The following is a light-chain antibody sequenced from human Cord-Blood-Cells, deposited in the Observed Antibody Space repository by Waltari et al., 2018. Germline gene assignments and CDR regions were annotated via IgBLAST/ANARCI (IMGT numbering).Light chain of an antibody. CDR3: QQSYSTPPYS. CDR1: QSISSY. V-gene: IGKV1-39*01. Sequence: DIQMTQSPSSLSASVGARVTITCRASQSISSYLNWYQQKPGKAPKLLIYAASSLQSGVPSRFSGSGSGTDFTLTISSLQPEDFATYSCQQSYSTPPYSFGQGTKLEIK. J-gene: IGKJ2*03. CDR2: AAS.